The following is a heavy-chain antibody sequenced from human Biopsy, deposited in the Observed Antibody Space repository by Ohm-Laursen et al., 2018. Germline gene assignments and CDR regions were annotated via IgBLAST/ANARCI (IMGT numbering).Heavy chain of an antibody. CDR1: GYTFTSYD. J-gene: IGHJ5*02. Sequence: SVKVSCKPSGYTFTSYDITWVRQASGQGPEWIGWLNPVSGNSNFGQKFWGRVTVTSDTSISTAYMELSGLTSDDTATYYCGRAVRNQLLTDPWGQGTLVTVTS. V-gene: IGHV1-8*01. D-gene: IGHD1-7*01. CDR3: GRAVRNQLLTDP. CDR2: LNPVSGNS.